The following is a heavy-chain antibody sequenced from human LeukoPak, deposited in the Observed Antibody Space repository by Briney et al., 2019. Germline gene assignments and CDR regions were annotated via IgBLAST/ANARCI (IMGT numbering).Heavy chain of an antibody. CDR3: AKDRGYCSSTSCPHDY. Sequence: PGGSLRLSCAASGFTFSSYAMSWVRQAPGKGLEWVSAISGSGGSTYYADSVKGRFTISRDNSKNTLYLQMNSLRAEDTAVYYCAKDRGYCSSTSCPHDYWGQGTLVTVSS. J-gene: IGHJ4*02. CDR2: ISGSGGST. CDR1: GFTFSSYA. V-gene: IGHV3-23*01. D-gene: IGHD2-2*01.